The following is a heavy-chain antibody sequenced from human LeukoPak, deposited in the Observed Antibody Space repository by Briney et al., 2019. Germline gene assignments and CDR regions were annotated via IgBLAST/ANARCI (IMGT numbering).Heavy chain of an antibody. CDR2: IRTKTYGGTT. CDR3: TRRGYGYGYLDY. J-gene: IGHJ4*02. CDR1: GFTFGDYS. Sequence: TGGSLRLSCTTSGFTFGDYSMSWVRQAPGKGLEWVGFIRTKTYGGTTEYAASVKDRFTISRDDSKSIAYLQMNSLKTEDTAVYYCTRRGYGYGYLDYWGQGTLVTVSS. V-gene: IGHV3-49*04. D-gene: IGHD5-18*01.